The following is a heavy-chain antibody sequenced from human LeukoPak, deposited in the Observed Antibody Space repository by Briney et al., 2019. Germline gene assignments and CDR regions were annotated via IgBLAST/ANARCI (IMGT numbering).Heavy chain of an antibody. D-gene: IGHD3-22*01. V-gene: IGHV3-74*01. Sequence: PGGSLRLSCAASGFTFRSYLMHWVRQVPGKGLVWVSRINGDGTITIYADLVKGRFTISRDNAKNSLYLQMSSLRAEDSAVYYCARGYYYNSAFDYWGQGTLVTVSS. J-gene: IGHJ4*02. CDR1: GFTFRSYL. CDR3: ARGYYYNSAFDY. CDR2: INGDGTIT.